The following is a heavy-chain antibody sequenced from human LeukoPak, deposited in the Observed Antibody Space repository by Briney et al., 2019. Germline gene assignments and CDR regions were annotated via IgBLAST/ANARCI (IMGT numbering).Heavy chain of an antibody. CDR1: GFTVSSNF. D-gene: IGHD2-15*01. CDR3: AKCSGGSCYSGPFDY. CDR2: ISGSGGST. V-gene: IGHV3-23*01. Sequence: GGSLRLSCAASGFTVSSNFMSWVRQAPGKGLEWVSAISGSGGSTYYADSVKGRFTISRDNSKNTLYLQMNSLRAEDTAVYYCAKCSGGSCYSGPFDYWGQGTLVTVSS. J-gene: IGHJ4*02.